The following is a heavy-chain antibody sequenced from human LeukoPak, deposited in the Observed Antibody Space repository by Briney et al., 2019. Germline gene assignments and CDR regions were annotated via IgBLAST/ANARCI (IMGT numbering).Heavy chain of an antibody. CDR2: INHSGST. J-gene: IGHJ6*03. CDR3: ASLRWLQPPDYHYYYYYMDV. V-gene: IGHV4-34*01. Sequence: PSETLSLTCAVYGGSFSGYYWSWIRQPPGKGLEWIGEINHSGSTNYNPSLKSRVTISVDTSKNQFSLKLSSVTAADTAVYYCASLRWLQPPDYHYYYYYMDVWGKGTTVTVSS. D-gene: IGHD5-24*01. CDR1: GGSFSGYY.